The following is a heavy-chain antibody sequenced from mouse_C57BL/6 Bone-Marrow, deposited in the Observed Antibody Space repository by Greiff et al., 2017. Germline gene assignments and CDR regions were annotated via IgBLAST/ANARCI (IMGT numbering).Heavy chain of an antibody. CDR2: ISSGGSYT. Sequence: EVKLVESGGDLVKPGGSLKLSCAASGFTFSSYGMSWVRQTPDKRLEWVATISSGGSYTYYPDSVKGRFAISRDNATNTLYLQMSSLKSEDTAMYYCATYYGSSSAWFAYWGQGTRVTVSA. CDR3: ATYYGSSSAWFAY. J-gene: IGHJ3*01. CDR1: GFTFSSYG. V-gene: IGHV5-6*01. D-gene: IGHD1-1*01.